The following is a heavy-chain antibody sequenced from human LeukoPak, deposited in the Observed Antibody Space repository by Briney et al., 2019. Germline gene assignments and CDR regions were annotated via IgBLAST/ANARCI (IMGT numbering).Heavy chain of an antibody. CDR1: GFTFSSYW. D-gene: IGHD5-18*01. J-gene: IGHJ4*02. CDR2: INNDGSTT. Sequence: GGSLRLSCAASGFTFSSYWMHWVRQAPGKGLAWVSGINNDGSTTSYADSVKGRFTISRDNSKNTLYLQMNSLRAEDTAVYYCAKADTMYYFDYWGQGTLVTVSS. CDR3: AKADTMYYFDY. V-gene: IGHV3-74*01.